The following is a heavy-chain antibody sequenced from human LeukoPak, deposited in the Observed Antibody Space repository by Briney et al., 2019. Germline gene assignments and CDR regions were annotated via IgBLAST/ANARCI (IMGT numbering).Heavy chain of an antibody. J-gene: IGHJ6*02. CDR1: GFTFSSYS. V-gene: IGHV3-48*04. D-gene: IGHD5-12*01. CDR2: IGTSGSTM. Sequence: GGSLRLSCAASGFTFSSYSMNWARQAPGKGLEWVSYIGTSGSTMYYADSVKGRFTISRDNAKNSLYLQMNSLRAEDTAVYYCARGTYSGYDSRIYFYYGMDVWGQGTTVTVSS. CDR3: ARGTYSGYDSRIYFYYGMDV.